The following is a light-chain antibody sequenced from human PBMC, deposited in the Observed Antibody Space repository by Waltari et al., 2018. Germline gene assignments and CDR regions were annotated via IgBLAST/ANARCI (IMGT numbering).Light chain of an antibody. CDR1: QTVSSY. Sequence: EIVLTQSPATLSLSPGERVTLSCRASQTVSSYVAWYQQIPDQAPRLLIYDASIRVPGTPARFSGSGSGTDFTLTISSLEPEDFAVYYCQHRSNWPPGLTFGGGTKVEIK. CDR2: DAS. CDR3: QHRSNWPPGLT. J-gene: IGKJ4*01. V-gene: IGKV3-11*01.